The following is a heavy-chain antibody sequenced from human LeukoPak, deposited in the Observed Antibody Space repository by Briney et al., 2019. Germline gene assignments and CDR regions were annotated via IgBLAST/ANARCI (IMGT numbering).Heavy chain of an antibody. D-gene: IGHD2-21*01. CDR2: ILLSGYT. CDR1: GDSLGRSNTY. J-gene: IGHJ6*03. Sequence: PSETLSLTCTVSGDSLGRSNTYWGWIRQTPGKGLEWLGTILLSGYTYNSPSLKSRVTMSVDSSKNQFSLSLSSVTAADTAVYFCARHRGGGGYHYMDVWGKGTTVIVSS. V-gene: IGHV4-39*01. CDR3: ARHRGGGGYHYMDV.